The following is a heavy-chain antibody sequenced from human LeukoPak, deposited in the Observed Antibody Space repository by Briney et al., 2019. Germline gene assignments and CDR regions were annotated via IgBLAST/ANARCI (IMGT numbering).Heavy chain of an antibody. CDR2: ISSSGSTI. D-gene: IGHD2-21*02. J-gene: IGHJ3*02. Sequence: GGSLRLSCAASGFTFSDYYMSWIRQAPGKGLEWVSYISSSGSTIYYADSVKGRFTISRDNAKNSLYLQMNSLRAEDTAVYYCARFLCGGDWSRDVAFDIWGQGTMVTVSS. CDR1: GFTFSDYY. CDR3: ARFLCGGDWSRDVAFDI. V-gene: IGHV3-11*04.